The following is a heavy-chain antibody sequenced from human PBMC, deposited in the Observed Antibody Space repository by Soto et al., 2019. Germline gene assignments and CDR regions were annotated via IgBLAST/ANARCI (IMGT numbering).Heavy chain of an antibody. CDR2: IYHSGRT. D-gene: IGHD3-22*01. CDR3: ARAIYYYDSNDYTWHFDS. V-gene: IGHV4-38-2*01. CDR1: GYSISNGYY. Sequence: SLTCAVSGYSISNGYYWGWIRQPPGKGLEWIGSIYHSGRTYYNPSLKSRVTISVDTSKNQFSLKLSSVTAADTAVHYCARAIYYYDSNDYTWHFDSWGQGTLVTVSS. J-gene: IGHJ4*02.